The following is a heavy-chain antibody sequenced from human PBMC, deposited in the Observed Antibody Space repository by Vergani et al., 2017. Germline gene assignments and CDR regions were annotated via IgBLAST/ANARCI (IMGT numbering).Heavy chain of an antibody. CDR3: AKDLPGVTAMGGGDY. CDR1: GFTFSSYG. D-gene: IGHD5-18*01. CDR2: ISYDGSNK. J-gene: IGHJ4*02. V-gene: IGHV3-30*18. Sequence: QVQLVESGGGVVQPGRSLRLSCAASGFTFSSYGMHWVRQAPGKGLEWVAVISYDGSNKYYADSVKGRFTISRDNSKNTLYLQMNSLRAEDTAVYYCAKDLPGVTAMGGGDYWGQGTLVTVSS.